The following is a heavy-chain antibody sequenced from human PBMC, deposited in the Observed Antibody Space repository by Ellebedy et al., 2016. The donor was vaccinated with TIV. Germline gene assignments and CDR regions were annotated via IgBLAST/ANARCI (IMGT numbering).Heavy chain of an antibody. CDR3: ARVVWQLPVSYAFDI. CDR1: GGSISSYY. V-gene: IGHV4-59*01. D-gene: IGHD2-15*01. CDR2: IYYSGST. Sequence: MPSETLSLTCTVSGGSISSYYWSWIRQPPGKGLEWIGYIYYSGSTNYNPSLKSRVPISVATSKNQFSLKLSSVTTADTAVYYCARVVWQLPVSYAFDIWGQGTMITVSS. J-gene: IGHJ3*02.